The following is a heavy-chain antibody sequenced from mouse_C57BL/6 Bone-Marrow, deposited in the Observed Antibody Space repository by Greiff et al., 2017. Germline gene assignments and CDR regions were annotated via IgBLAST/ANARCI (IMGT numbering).Heavy chain of an antibody. V-gene: IGHV10-1*01. D-gene: IGHD1-1*01. CDR1: GFSFNTYA. J-gene: IGHJ4*01. Sequence: EVQLVESGGGLVQPKGSLKLSCAASGFSFNTYAMNWVRQAPGKGLEWVARIRRKSNNYATYYDDSVKDRFTISRDDSESMLYLKMNNLKTEDTAMYYCVRRDYYGSLYAMDYWGQGTSVTVSS. CDR3: VRRDYYGSLYAMDY. CDR2: IRRKSNNYAT.